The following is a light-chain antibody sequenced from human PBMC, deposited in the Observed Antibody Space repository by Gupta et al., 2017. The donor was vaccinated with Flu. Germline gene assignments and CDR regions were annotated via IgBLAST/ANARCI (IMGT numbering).Light chain of an antibody. V-gene: IGKV4-1*01. Sequence: DIVMTQSPDSLAVSLGERATINCKSSQSVLYSSNNKNYLAWYQQKPGQPPKLLIYWASTRESGVPDRFSGSGSGTDFTLTISSLQAEDVAVYYCQQYYSTPFTFGHGTNVDIK. J-gene: IGKJ3*01. CDR3: QQYYSTPFT. CDR2: WAS. CDR1: QSVLYSSNNKNY.